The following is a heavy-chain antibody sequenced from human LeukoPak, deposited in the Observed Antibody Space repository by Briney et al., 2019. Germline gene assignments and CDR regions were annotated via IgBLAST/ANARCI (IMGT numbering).Heavy chain of an antibody. CDR3: AREEAGTYGFQY. J-gene: IGHJ4*02. Sequence: SQTLSLTCAIFGDSVSSNSGAWNWIRQSPSRGLEWLGRAYYRSQWYNDYAFSVKSRIAINADTSKNHFSLQLNSVTPEDTAVYYCAREEAGTYGFQYWGQGTLATVSS. V-gene: IGHV6-1*01. D-gene: IGHD3-10*01. CDR2: AYYRSQWYN. CDR1: GDSVSSNSGA.